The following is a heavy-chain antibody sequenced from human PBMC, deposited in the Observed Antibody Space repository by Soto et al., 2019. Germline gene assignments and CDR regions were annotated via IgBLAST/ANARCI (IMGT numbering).Heavy chain of an antibody. J-gene: IGHJ5*02. V-gene: IGHV3-21*01. CDR1: GFTFSSYS. CDR2: ISSSSSYR. D-gene: IGHD2-2*01. Sequence: GGSLRLSCAASGFTFSSYSMNWVRQAPGGGLEWVSSISSSSSYRYYANSVKGRFTISRDNAKNSLYLQMHSLRAEDTAVYYCSRVIGYCSSTSCYYIDPWSQGTLVTVSS. CDR3: SRVIGYCSSTSCYYIDP.